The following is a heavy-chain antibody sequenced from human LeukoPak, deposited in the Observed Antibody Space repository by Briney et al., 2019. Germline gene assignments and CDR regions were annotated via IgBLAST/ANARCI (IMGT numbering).Heavy chain of an antibody. D-gene: IGHD6-13*01. CDR2: IYYSGST. V-gene: IGHV4-59*01. CDR1: GGSISSYY. CDR3: ARTSGYSSSWYLYY. J-gene: IGHJ4*02. Sequence: NPSETLSLTCTVSGGSISSYYWSWIRQPPGKGLEWIGYIYYSGSTNYNPSLKSRVTISVDTSKNQFSPKLSSVTAADTAVYYCARTSGYSSSWYLYYWGQGTLVTVSS.